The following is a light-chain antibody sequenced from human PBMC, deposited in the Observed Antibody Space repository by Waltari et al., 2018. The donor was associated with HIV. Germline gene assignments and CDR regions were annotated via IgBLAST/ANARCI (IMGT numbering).Light chain of an antibody. Sequence: IVMTQSPATLSVSTGERATLSCRASQSVSSNLAWYQQKPGQAPRLLIYGASTRATGIPGRFGGSGSGTEFTLTISSLQSEDFAVYYCQQYNNWPGKTFGQGTKVEIK. J-gene: IGKJ1*01. V-gene: IGKV3-15*01. CDR1: QSVSSN. CDR3: QQYNNWPGKT. CDR2: GAS.